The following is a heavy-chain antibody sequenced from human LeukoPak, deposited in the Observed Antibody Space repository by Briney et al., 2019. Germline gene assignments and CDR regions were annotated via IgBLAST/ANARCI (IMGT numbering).Heavy chain of an antibody. Sequence: SETLSLTCTVSGGSISSGSYYWSWIRQPAGKGLEWIGRIYTSGSTNYNPSLKSRVTISVDTSKNQFSLKLSSVTAADTAVYYCARHNMGYYGSGSYGPYYFDYWGQGTLVTVSS. J-gene: IGHJ4*02. D-gene: IGHD3-10*01. V-gene: IGHV4-61*02. CDR2: IYTSGST. CDR3: ARHNMGYYGSGSYGPYYFDY. CDR1: GGSISSGSYY.